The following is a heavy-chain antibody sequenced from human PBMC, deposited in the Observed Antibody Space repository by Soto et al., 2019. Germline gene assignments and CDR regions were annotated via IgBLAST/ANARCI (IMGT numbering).Heavy chain of an antibody. CDR1: GGSMSSHY. V-gene: IGHV4-59*11. D-gene: IGHD3-16*01. CDR3: ARADPDASVGF. Sequence: PSETLSLTCIVSGGSMSSHYWTWLRQPPGKGLEWIGYISYSGSSYYNPSLKSRVTISADTSRNQFSLRLTSVIAADTAVYFCARADPDASVGFWGQGTLVTVSS. J-gene: IGHJ4*02. CDR2: ISYSGSS.